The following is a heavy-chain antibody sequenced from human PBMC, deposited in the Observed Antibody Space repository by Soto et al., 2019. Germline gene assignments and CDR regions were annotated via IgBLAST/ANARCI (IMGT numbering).Heavy chain of an antibody. CDR1: GFTFSNAW. V-gene: IGHV3-15*07. Sequence: GGSLRLSCAASGFTFSNAWMNWVRQALGKGLEWVGRIKSKTDGGTTDYAAPVKGRFTISRDDSKNTLYLQMNSLKTEDTAVYYCTTSRSGYYIEFDYWGQGTLVTVSS. CDR2: IKSKTDGGTT. J-gene: IGHJ4*02. D-gene: IGHD3-3*01. CDR3: TTSRSGYYIEFDY.